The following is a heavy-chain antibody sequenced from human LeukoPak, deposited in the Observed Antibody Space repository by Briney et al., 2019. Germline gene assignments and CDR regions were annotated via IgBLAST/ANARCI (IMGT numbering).Heavy chain of an antibody. CDR3: ARRSKTYTGTYQMPFDY. CDR2: IYYSGST. J-gene: IGHJ4*02. D-gene: IGHD1-26*01. V-gene: IGHV4-59*08. Sequence: SETLSLTCTVSGGSISSYYWSWIRQPPGKGLEWIGYIYYSGSTNYNPSLKSRVTISVDTSKNHFSLKLKSVTAADTTVYYCARRSKTYTGTYQMPFDYWGQGTLVAVSS. CDR1: GGSISSYY.